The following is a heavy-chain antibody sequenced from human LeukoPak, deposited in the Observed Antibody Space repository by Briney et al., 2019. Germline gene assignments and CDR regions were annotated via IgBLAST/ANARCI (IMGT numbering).Heavy chain of an antibody. V-gene: IGHV3-11*01. D-gene: IGHD2-2*01. CDR1: GFAFSDYD. J-gene: IGHJ4*02. CDR3: ARGLPATLLDY. Sequence: GASLTLSCPASGFAFSDYDMSWIRQAPGKGLEWVSYISSSDSTIYYADSVKGRFTISRDNAKNSLYLQMNSLRAEDTALYYCARGLPATLLDYWGQGTLVTVSS. CDR2: ISSSDSTI.